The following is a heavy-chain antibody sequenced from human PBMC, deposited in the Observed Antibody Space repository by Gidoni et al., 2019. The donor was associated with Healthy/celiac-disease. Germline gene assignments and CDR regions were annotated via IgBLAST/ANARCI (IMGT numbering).Heavy chain of an antibody. V-gene: IGHV2-5*02. J-gene: IGHJ5*02. Sequence: QITLKESGPTLVKPTQTLTLTCTFSGFSLSTSGVGVGWIRQPPGKALEWLALIYWDDDKRYSPSLKSRLTITKDTSKNQVVLTMTNMDPVDTATYYCAHQKSELIAVAGTFWFDPWGQGTLVTVSS. CDR3: AHQKSELIAVAGTFWFDP. CDR1: GFSLSTSGVG. D-gene: IGHD6-19*01. CDR2: IYWDDDK.